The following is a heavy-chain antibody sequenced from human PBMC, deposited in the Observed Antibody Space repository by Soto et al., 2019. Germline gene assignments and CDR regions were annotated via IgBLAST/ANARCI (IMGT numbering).Heavy chain of an antibody. CDR1: GFTFSSYG. Sequence: QVQLVESGGGVVQPGRSLRLSCAASGFTFSSYGMHWVRQAPGKGLEWVAVIWYDGSNKYYADSVKGRFTISRDNSKNTLDLQMNSLRAEDTAVYYCARDFMTTVTFFDYWGQGTLVTVSS. D-gene: IGHD4-17*01. CDR3: ARDFMTTVTFFDY. J-gene: IGHJ4*02. CDR2: IWYDGSNK. V-gene: IGHV3-33*01.